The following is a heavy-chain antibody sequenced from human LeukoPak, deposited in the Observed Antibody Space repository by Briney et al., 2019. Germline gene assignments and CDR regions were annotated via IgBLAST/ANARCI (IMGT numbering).Heavy chain of an antibody. J-gene: IGHJ4*02. CDR3: ARSPPGGFYYFDY. CDR1: GGSISSSSYY. Sequence: SETLSLTCTVSGGSISSSSYYWGWIRQPPGKGLEWIGGICYSGSTYYNPSLKSRVTISVDTSKNQFSLKLSSVTAADTAVYYCARSPPGGFYYFDYWGQGTLVTVSS. CDR2: ICYSGST. V-gene: IGHV4-39*07. D-gene: IGHD3-10*01.